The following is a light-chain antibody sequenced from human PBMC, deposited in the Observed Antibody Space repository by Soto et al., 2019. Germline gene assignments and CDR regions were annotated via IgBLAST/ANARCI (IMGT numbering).Light chain of an antibody. Sequence: DIVMTQSPLSLPVTPGEPASISCRSSQSLLHSNGYNYLDWYLQKPGQSPQLLIYLGSNRASGVPDRFSGSGSGTDFTLKISRVEAEDGGVYYCMQALQTPTTFGPGTKVEIK. CDR2: LGS. CDR3: MQALQTPTT. V-gene: IGKV2-28*01. CDR1: QSLLHSNGYNY. J-gene: IGKJ1*01.